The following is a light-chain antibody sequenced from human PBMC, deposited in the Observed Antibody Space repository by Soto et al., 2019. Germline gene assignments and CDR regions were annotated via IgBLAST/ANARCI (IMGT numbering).Light chain of an antibody. Sequence: QSALTQPPSASGSPGQSVTISCTGTPSDVGGSNSVPWYQQHPGKAPNLMVYDVNKRPSGVPDRFSGSKSGNTASLTVSGLQAADEAYYFCSSYAPSDVVFGGGTKLTVL. J-gene: IGLJ2*01. CDR3: SSYAPSDVV. CDR1: PSDVGGSNS. CDR2: DVN. V-gene: IGLV2-8*01.